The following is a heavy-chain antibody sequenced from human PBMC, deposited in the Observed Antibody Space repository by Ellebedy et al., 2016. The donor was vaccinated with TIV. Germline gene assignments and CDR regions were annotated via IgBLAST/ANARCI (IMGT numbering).Heavy chain of an antibody. D-gene: IGHD2-15*01. CDR3: ATGEDLDAFDI. CDR1: GFTFTNAW. Sequence: GGSLRLXXGASGFTFTNAWMHWVRQAPGKGLVWVGRVKSKTDGGTTDYVASVRGRFTISRDDSKNTLDLQMNSLKTEDTAVYYCATGEDLDAFDIWGQGTMVTVSS. V-gene: IGHV3-15*01. CDR2: VKSKTDGGTT. J-gene: IGHJ3*02.